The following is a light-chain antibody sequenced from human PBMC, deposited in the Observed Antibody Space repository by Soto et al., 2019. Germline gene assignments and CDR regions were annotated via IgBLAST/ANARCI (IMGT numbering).Light chain of an antibody. V-gene: IGKV3-15*01. J-gene: IGKJ1*01. CDR3: QQYNFWPPWT. Sequence: IVMTQSPASLSVSQGERATLSCRASQSLKSNLAWYQQKPGQAPRLLIYGASTRATGIPARFNGSGSGTEFTLTISSLQSEDFAVYYCQQYNFWPPWTFGQGTKVDI. CDR2: GAS. CDR1: QSLKSN.